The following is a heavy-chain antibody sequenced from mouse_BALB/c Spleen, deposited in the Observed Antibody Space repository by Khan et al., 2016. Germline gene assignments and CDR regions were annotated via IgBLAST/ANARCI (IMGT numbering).Heavy chain of an antibody. J-gene: IGHJ2*01. V-gene: IGHV1S81*02. CDR3: TRGGYDYDY. CDR2: INPSNGGT. CDR1: GYTFTSYY. D-gene: IGHD2-4*01. Sequence: QVQLQQSGAELVKPGASVKLSCKASGYTFTSYYMYWVKQRPGQGLEWIGEINPSNGGTNFNERFKSKATLPVDKSSSTAYMQLSSLTSEDSAVYYCTRGGYDYDYWGQGTTLTVSS.